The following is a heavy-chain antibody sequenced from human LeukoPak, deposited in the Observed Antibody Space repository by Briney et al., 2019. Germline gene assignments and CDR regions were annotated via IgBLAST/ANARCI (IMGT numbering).Heavy chain of an antibody. V-gene: IGHV3-15*01. J-gene: IGHJ4*02. Sequence: GGSLRLSCAASGFTFSNAWMRWVRQAPGKGLEWVGRIKSKTDGGTTDYAAPVKGRFTISRDDSKNTLYLQMNSLKTEDTAVYYCTTELWYSSGFDYWGQGTLVTVSS. D-gene: IGHD6-19*01. CDR2: IKSKTDGGTT. CDR3: TTELWYSSGFDY. CDR1: GFTFSNAW.